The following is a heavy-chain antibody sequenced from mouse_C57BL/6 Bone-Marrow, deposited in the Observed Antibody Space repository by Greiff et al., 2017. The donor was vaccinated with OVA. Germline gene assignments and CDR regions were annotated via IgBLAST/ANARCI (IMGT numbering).Heavy chain of an antibody. D-gene: IGHD3-3*01. CDR3: AREGTRFAY. Sequence: QVQLQQPGAELVKPGASVKLSCKASGYTFTSYWMQWVKQRPGQGLEWIGEIDPSDSYTNYNQKFKGKATLTVDTSSSTAYMQLSSLTSEDSAVYYCAREGTRFAYWGQGTLVSVSA. V-gene: IGHV1-50*01. J-gene: IGHJ3*01. CDR1: GYTFTSYW. CDR2: IDPSDSYT.